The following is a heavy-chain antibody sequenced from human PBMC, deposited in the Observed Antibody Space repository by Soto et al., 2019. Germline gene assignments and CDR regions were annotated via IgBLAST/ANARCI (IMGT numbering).Heavy chain of an antibody. D-gene: IGHD3-22*01. V-gene: IGHV3-7*01. CDR2: IKQDGSEK. CDR3: ARGYDSSGYYSFWFDP. CDR1: GFTFSSYW. J-gene: IGHJ5*02. Sequence: GGSLRLSCAASGFTFSSYWMSWVRQAPGKGLEWVANIKQDGSEKYYVDSVKGRFTISRDNAKNSLYLQMNSLRAEDTAVYYCARGYDSSGYYSFWFDPWGQGTLVTVSS.